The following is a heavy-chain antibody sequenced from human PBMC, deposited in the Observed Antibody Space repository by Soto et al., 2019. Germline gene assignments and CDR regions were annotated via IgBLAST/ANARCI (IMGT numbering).Heavy chain of an antibody. CDR1: GFTFSSYS. D-gene: IGHD3-3*01. J-gene: IGHJ5*02. CDR3: ARAGVVIPHLNWFDP. CDR2: IGGSGGYI. Sequence: PXECLRLSCAVSGFTFSSYSMNWVRQAPGKGLEWVSSIGGSGGYIYYADSVKGRFTISRDNTKNSLYLQMNSLRAEDTALYYCARAGVVIPHLNWFDPWGQGTLVTVSS. V-gene: IGHV3-21*01.